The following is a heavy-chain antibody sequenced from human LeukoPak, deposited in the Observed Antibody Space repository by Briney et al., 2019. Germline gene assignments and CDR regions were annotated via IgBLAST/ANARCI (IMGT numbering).Heavy chain of an antibody. V-gene: IGHV4-34*01. J-gene: IGHJ4*02. CDR2: INHSGST. CDR1: GGSFSGYY. CDR3: ARGRAEDY. Sequence: SETLSLTCAVYGGSFSGYYWSWIRQPPGKGLEWIGEINHSGSTNYNPSLKSRVTISVDTSKNQFSLKLSSVTAADTAVYYCARGRAEDYWGQGTLVTVSS.